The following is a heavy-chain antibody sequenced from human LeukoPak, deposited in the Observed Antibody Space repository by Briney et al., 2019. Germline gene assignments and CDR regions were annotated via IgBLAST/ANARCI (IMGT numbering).Heavy chain of an antibody. Sequence: SETLSLTCTVSGGSISSSSYYWGWIRQPPGKGLEWIGSIYYSGSTYYNPSLKSRVTICVDTSKNQFSLKLSSVTAADTAVYYCARSRGFLEWLSIDYWGQGTLVTVSS. CDR3: ARSRGFLEWLSIDY. CDR2: IYYSGST. V-gene: IGHV4-39*01. CDR1: GGSISSSSYY. J-gene: IGHJ4*02. D-gene: IGHD3-3*01.